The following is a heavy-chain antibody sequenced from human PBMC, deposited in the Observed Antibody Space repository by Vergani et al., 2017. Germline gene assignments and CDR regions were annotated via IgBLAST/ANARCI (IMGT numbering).Heavy chain of an antibody. CDR1: GGSISSYY. CDR3: ARGGTAVRFSTSQYYFDY. Sequence: QVQLQESGPGLVKPSETLSLTCTVSGGSISSYYWSWIRQPPGKGLEWIGYIYYSVSTNYNPSLKSRVTISVDTSKNQFSLKLSSVTAADTAVYYCARGGTAVRFSTSQYYFDYWGQGTLVTVSS. D-gene: IGHD1-1*01. J-gene: IGHJ4*02. CDR2: IYYSVST. V-gene: IGHV4-59*01.